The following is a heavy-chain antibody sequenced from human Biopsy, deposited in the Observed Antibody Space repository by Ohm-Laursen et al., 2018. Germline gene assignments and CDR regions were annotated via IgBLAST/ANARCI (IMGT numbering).Heavy chain of an antibody. CDR2: IWYDGTNE. J-gene: IGHJ2*01. Sequence: SLRLSCTASGFTFGHYAMHWVRQAPGKGLEWISLIWYDGTNEDYADSVKGRFTISRDNSKNTLYLQINTLTLENTAFYYCARGLSSGWYGYFDVWGRGALVTVSS. D-gene: IGHD6-19*01. V-gene: IGHV3-33*04. CDR3: ARGLSSGWYGYFDV. CDR1: GFTFGHYA.